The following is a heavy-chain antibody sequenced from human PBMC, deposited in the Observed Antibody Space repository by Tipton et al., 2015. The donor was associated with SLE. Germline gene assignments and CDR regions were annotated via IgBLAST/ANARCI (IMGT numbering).Heavy chain of an antibody. Sequence: GLVKPSETVSLSCSVSGGSISRRDDYWGWVRQSPGMGLEWIGSIPYSGKSSYNPSLKSRVTISADTSRNQFSLTLRPLTAADTAMYFCARGFYYDFWSSYSNEKGPRTYYFDAWGQGLLVTVSS. CDR2: IPYSGKS. V-gene: IGHV4-39*07. D-gene: IGHD3-3*01. CDR1: GGSISRRDDY. J-gene: IGHJ4*02. CDR3: ARGFYYDFWSSYSNEKGPRTYYFDA.